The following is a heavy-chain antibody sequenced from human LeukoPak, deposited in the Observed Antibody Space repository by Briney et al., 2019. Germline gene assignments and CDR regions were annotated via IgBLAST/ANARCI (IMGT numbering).Heavy chain of an antibody. V-gene: IGHV3-21*01. CDR1: GLTFSDYI. CDR2: INPTSTSI. D-gene: IGHD3-22*01. CDR3: ARLRRNSDRSDYYYFYDY. Sequence: GGSLRLSCAASGLTFSDYIINWVRQAPGKGLEWVSSINPTSTSIYYADAVKGRFTISRDNARSSLYLQMNSLRAEDTAVYYCARLRRNSDRSDYYYFYDYWGQGILVTVSS. J-gene: IGHJ4*02.